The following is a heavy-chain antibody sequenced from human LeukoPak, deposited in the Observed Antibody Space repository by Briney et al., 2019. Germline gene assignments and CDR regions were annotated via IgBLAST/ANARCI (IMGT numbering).Heavy chain of an antibody. D-gene: IGHD3-9*01. J-gene: IGHJ6*02. Sequence: PSETLSLTCTVSGGSISISSYYCGWIRQPPGKGLEWIGRIYYIGSTYYNASLKSRVTISVDTSKNPFSLKLSSVTAADTAVYYCARDFYDILTGWYGMDVWGQGTPVTVSS. V-gene: IGHV4-39*07. CDR3: ARDFYDILTGWYGMDV. CDR2: IYYIGST. CDR1: GGSISISSYY.